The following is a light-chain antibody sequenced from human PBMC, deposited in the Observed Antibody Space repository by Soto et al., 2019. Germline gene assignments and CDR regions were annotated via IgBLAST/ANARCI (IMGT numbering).Light chain of an antibody. CDR1: SSNIGRNT. CDR2: SND. CDR3: AAWDDSLNGPV. V-gene: IGLV1-44*01. Sequence: QPVLTQPPSASGTPGQRVTISCSGSSSNIGRNTVNWYQQLPGTAPKLLIYSNDRRPSGVPDRFSGSKSGTSASLAISGLQSEDEADYYCAAWDDSLNGPVFGGGTMLTVL. J-gene: IGLJ2*01.